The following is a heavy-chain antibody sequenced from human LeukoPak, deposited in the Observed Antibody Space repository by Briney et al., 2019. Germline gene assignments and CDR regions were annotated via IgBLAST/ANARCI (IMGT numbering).Heavy chain of an antibody. CDR1: GYTFTSYG. Sequence: GASAKVSCKASGYTFTSYGISWVRQAPGQGLEWMGWISAYNGNTNYAQKLRGRVTMTTDTSTSTAYMELRSLRSDDTAVYYCASTSSGWPDYYYYGMDVWGQGTTVTVSS. D-gene: IGHD6-19*01. CDR2: ISAYNGNT. J-gene: IGHJ6*02. V-gene: IGHV1-18*01. CDR3: ASTSSGWPDYYYYGMDV.